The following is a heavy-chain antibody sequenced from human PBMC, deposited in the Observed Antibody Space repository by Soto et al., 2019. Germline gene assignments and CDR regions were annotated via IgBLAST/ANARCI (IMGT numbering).Heavy chain of an antibody. J-gene: IGHJ4*02. Sequence: QVQLVESGGGVVQPGRSLRLSCAASGFTFSSYGMHWVRQAPGKGLEWVAVISYDGSNKYYADSVKGRFTISRDNSKNTLYLQMNRLRAEDTAVYYCAKDELGWVQGTLVTVS. CDR3: AKDELG. D-gene: IGHD3-10*01. CDR1: GFTFSSYG. CDR2: ISYDGSNK. V-gene: IGHV3-30*18.